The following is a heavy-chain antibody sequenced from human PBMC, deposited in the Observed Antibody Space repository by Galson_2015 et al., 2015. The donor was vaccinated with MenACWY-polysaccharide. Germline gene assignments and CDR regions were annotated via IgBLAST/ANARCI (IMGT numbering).Heavy chain of an antibody. Sequence: CKASGYTSNGYYMHWVRQAPGQGLEWMGWVDPRTGDTKYAQNFQGRVTMTRDTSTHTAYMELRRLRSDDTAVYYCASPDDTSGYYDDPFDIWGQGTMVTVSS. V-gene: IGHV1-2*02. CDR3: ASPDDTSGYYDDPFDI. J-gene: IGHJ3*02. CDR1: GYTSNGYY. CDR2: VDPRTGDT. D-gene: IGHD3-22*01.